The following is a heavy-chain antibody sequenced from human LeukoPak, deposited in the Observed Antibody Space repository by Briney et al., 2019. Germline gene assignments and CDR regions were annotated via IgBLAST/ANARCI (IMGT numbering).Heavy chain of an antibody. CDR3: ARVQAGSISSWYHITGYYYYGMDV. D-gene: IGHD6-13*01. CDR2: INPNSGGT. V-gene: IGHV1-2*02. J-gene: IGHJ6*02. CDR1: GYTFTGYY. Sequence: GASVKVSCKASGYTFTGYYMHWVRQAPGQGLESRGWINPNSGGTNYAQKFQGRVTMTRDTSISTAYMELSRLRSDDTAVYYCARVQAGSISSWYHITGYYYYGMDVWGQGTTVTVSS.